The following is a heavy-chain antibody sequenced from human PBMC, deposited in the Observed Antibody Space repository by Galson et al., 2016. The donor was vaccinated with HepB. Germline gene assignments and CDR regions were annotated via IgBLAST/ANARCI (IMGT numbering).Heavy chain of an antibody. CDR1: GFTFTAYA. Sequence: SVKVSCKASGFTFTAYAIHWVRQAPGQSYEWMGWLSAGNGDTGYSPKFQGRVTLTRDTSANIAYMDLSGLRYEDTAVYYRVRHEHGSGSCDYWGQGTVITVSS. V-gene: IGHV1-3*01. CDR2: LSAGNGDT. CDR3: VRHEHGSGSCDY. D-gene: IGHD3-10*01. J-gene: IGHJ4*02.